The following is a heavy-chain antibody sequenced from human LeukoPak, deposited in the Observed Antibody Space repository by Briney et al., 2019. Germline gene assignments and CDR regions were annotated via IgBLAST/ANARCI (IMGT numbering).Heavy chain of an antibody. CDR2: IYWNEDN. CDR3: EHSRITIFGVVIQYFDY. J-gene: IGHJ4*02. CDR1: GFSLSTSRVG. V-gene: IGHV2-5*01. D-gene: IGHD3-3*01. Sequence: SGPTLVKPTQTLTLTCTFSGFSLSTSRVGVGWIRQPPGKALEWLAHIYWNEDNHYSPSLTSRLPITKDTSKTQVVLTMTIMDPVDTATYYCEHSRITIFGVVIQYFDYWGQGTLVTVSS.